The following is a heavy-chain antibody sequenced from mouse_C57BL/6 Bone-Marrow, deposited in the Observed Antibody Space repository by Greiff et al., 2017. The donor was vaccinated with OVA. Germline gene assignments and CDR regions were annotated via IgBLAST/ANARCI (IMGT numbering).Heavy chain of an antibody. CDR1: GYTFTSYW. D-gene: IGHD1-1*01. J-gene: IGHJ1*03. CDR3: AREDGSSHWYFDV. Sequence: QVHVKQPGAELVMPGASVKLPCKASGYTFTSYWMHWVKQRPGQGLEWIGEIDPSDSYTNYNQKFKGKSTLTVDKSSSTAYMQLSSLTSEDSAVYYCAREDGSSHWYFDVWGTGTTVTVSS. CDR2: IDPSDSYT. V-gene: IGHV1-69*01.